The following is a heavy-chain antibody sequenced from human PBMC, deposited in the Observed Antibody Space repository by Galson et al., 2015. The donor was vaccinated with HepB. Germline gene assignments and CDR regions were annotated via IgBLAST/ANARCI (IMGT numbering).Heavy chain of an antibody. CDR3: ARPRGYYDSSGYCDY. CDR1: GFTFSSYW. V-gene: IGHV3-7*03. D-gene: IGHD3-22*01. Sequence: SLRLSCAASGFTFSSYWMSWVRQAPGKGLEWVANIKQDGSEKYYVDSVKGRFTISRDNAKNSLYLQMNSLRAEDTAVYYCARPRGYYDSSGYCDYWGQGTLVTVSS. CDR2: IKQDGSEK. J-gene: IGHJ4*02.